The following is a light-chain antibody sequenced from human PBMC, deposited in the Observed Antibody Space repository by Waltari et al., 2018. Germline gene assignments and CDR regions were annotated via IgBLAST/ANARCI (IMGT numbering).Light chain of an antibody. CDR1: SSGVGSYSL. J-gene: IGLJ3*02. CDR3: CSHADSTALWT. CDR2: EVN. Sequence: QSALTQPASVSGSPGHSITISCTGTSSGVGSYSLVSWYQQHPGKDPKLPISEVNPRPSWAVNRFSCSESGNTASLTIAVLQAEDEADYSCCSHADSTALWTFGGGTKLTVL. V-gene: IGLV2-23*02.